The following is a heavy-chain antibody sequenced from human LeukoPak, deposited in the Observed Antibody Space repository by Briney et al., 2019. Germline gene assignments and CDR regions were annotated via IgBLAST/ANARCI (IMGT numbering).Heavy chain of an antibody. CDR1: GYTFTING. Sequence: ASVTVSFTASGYTFTINGISWVRQAPGQGLERMGGICVYNGNTNYEQKLQGRVIMTTDTTTSTAYIELRSLRSDDTAVYYCARVGKGIAAAGVDYWGQGTLVTVSS. CDR2: ICVYNGNT. D-gene: IGHD6-13*01. J-gene: IGHJ4*02. V-gene: IGHV1-18*01. CDR3: ARVGKGIAAAGVDY.